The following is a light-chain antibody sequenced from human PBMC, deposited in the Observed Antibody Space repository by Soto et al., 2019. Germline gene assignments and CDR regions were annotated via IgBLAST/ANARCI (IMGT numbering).Light chain of an antibody. CDR1: QSISSW. J-gene: IGKJ1*01. CDR3: QQYNSYSWT. CDR2: DAS. Sequence: DIQMTQSPSTLSASVGDRVTITCRASQSISSWLAWYKQKPGKAPKIMSYDASSLESGVPSRFRGSGSGTEFTLTISSLQPDDFETYYCQQYNSYSWTFGQGTKVDIK. V-gene: IGKV1-5*01.